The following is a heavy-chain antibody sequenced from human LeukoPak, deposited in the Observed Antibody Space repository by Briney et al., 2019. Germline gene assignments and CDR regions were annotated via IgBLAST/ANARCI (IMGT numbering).Heavy chain of an antibody. V-gene: IGHV3-7*01. Sequence: GGSLRLSCAASGFNFSNYWMSWVRQAPGKGLEGVANIKEDESEKYYADSMRGRFTISRDNAKNSLFLEMNSLRPEDTAVYYCGTLGLVIFDYWGQGTPVSVSS. CDR3: GTLGLVIFDY. D-gene: IGHD3/OR15-3a*01. CDR2: IKEDESEK. J-gene: IGHJ4*02. CDR1: GFNFSNYW.